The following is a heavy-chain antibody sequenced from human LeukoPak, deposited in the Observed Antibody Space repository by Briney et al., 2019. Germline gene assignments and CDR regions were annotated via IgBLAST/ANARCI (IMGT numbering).Heavy chain of an antibody. CDR1: GGSFRGCY. V-gene: IGHV4-34*01. D-gene: IGHD3-3*01. Sequence: AETLSLTCAVYGGSFRGCYWSWLRQPPGEGLEWLGEINHCGSTNYHPSLKSRVPISVATSKNQFSLKLSSVTAADTAVYYCARGPKYNDFWSGYYSGYFQHWGQGTLVTVSS. CDR2: INHCGST. CDR3: ARGPKYNDFWSGYYSGYFQH. J-gene: IGHJ1*01.